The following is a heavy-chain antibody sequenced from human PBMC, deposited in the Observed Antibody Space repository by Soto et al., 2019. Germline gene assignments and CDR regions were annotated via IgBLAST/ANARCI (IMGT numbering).Heavy chain of an antibody. J-gene: IGHJ6*03. D-gene: IGHD2-21*01. Sequence: SETLSLTCAVYGGSFSGYYWSWIRQPPGKGLEWIGEINHSGSTNYNPSLKSRVTISVDTSKNQFSLKLSSVTAADTAVYYCARAIPPSYYYMDVWGKGTTVTVSS. CDR3: ARAIPPSYYYMDV. V-gene: IGHV4-34*01. CDR1: GGSFSGYY. CDR2: INHSGST.